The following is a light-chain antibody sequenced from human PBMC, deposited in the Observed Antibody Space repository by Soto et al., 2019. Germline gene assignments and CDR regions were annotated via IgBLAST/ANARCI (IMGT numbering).Light chain of an antibody. CDR3: QQYDVYST. Sequence: DVQMTQSHSSLSASVGDRVTITCRASQTISSWLAWYQQKPGKAPKLLIYKASTLKSGVPSRFSGSGYGTEFTLTISRLQPEDSATYYCQQYDVYSTFGQGTKV. CDR2: KAS. J-gene: IGKJ1*01. V-gene: IGKV1-5*03. CDR1: QTISSW.